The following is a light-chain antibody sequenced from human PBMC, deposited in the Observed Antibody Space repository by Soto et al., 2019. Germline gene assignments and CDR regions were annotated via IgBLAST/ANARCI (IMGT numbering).Light chain of an antibody. CDR2: GAS. V-gene: IGKV3-15*01. CDR3: QQYNNWPPWT. CDR1: QRVSSN. J-gene: IGKJ1*01. Sequence: EIVMTQSPATLSLSPGERATLSCRASQRVSSNLAWYQQKPGQAPRLLIYGASTRATGIPARFSGSWSGTEFTLTISSLQSEDFAVYYCQQYNNWPPWTFGQGTKVEIK.